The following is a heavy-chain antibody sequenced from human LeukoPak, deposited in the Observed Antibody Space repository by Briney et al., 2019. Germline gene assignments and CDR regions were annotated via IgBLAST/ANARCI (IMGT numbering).Heavy chain of an antibody. Sequence: PGGSLRLSCAASGFTFSSYSMNWVRQAPGKGLEWVSYISSSSSTIYYADSVKGRFTISRDNAKNSLYLQMNSLRAEDTAVYYCARYPRCSSTSCYPGWGQGTLLTVSS. V-gene: IGHV3-48*01. J-gene: IGHJ4*02. CDR2: ISSSSSTI. D-gene: IGHD2-2*01. CDR3: ARYPRCSSTSCYPG. CDR1: GFTFSSYS.